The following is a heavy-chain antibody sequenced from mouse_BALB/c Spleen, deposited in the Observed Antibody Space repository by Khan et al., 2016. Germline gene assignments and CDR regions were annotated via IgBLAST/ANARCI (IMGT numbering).Heavy chain of an antibody. Sequence: QIQLVQSGPELKKPGETVKISCKASGYIFTDYSMHWVKQAPGKGLKWMGWINTETGEPTYADDFKGRFAFSLDTSASIAYLGINNLKNEDTAAYFIARSTVVTQNYYAMDYWGQGTSVTVSS. J-gene: IGHJ4*01. V-gene: IGHV9-2-1*01. CDR2: INTETGEP. CDR1: GYIFTDYS. CDR3: ARSTVVTQNYYAMDY. D-gene: IGHD1-1*01.